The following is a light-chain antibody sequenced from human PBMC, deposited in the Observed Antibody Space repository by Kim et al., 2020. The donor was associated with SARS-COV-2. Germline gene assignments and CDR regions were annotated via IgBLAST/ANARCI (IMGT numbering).Light chain of an antibody. V-gene: IGLV10-54*01. CDR2: RNN. CDR3: SAWDSGLSAWV. Sequence: RQPATPTCTGNSKNVGDQGAAWLQQTQGPPPKLLSYRNNNRPSGISERLSASRSGNTASLTITGLQPEDEADYYCSAWDSGLSAWVFGGGTQLTVL. J-gene: IGLJ3*02. CDR1: SKNVGDQG.